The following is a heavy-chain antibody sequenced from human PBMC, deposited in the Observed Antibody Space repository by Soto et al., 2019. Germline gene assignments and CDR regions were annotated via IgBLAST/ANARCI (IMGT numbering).Heavy chain of an antibody. CDR1: GYTFTGYY. CDR3: ATGRITMVRGVISAFDI. V-gene: IGHV1-2*02. J-gene: IGHJ3*02. D-gene: IGHD3-10*01. Sequence: QVQLVQSGAEVKKPGASVKVSCKASGYTFTGYYMHWVRQAPGQGLEWMGWINPNSGGTNYAQKFQGRVTMTRDTSISTAYMELSRLRSDDTAVYYCATGRITMVRGVISAFDIWGQGTMVTVSS. CDR2: INPNSGGT.